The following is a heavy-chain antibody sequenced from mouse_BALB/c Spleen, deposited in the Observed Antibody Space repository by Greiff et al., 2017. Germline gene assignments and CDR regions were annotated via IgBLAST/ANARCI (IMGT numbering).Heavy chain of an antibody. CDR2: IWSGGST. D-gene: IGHD2-10*02. CDR3: ARGEYGNYLDY. J-gene: IGHJ2*01. V-gene: IGHV2-2*02. Sequence: VKVVESGPGLVQPSQSLSITCTVSGFSLTSYGVHWVRQSPGKGLEWLGVIWSGGSTDYNAAFISRLSISKDNSKSQVFFKMNSLQANDTAIYYCARGEYGNYLDYWGQGTTLTVSS. CDR1: GFSLTSYG.